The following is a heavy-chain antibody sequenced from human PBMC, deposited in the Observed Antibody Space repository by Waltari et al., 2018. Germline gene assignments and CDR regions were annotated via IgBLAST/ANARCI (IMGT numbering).Heavy chain of an antibody. Sequence: EVQVVESGGGLIQPGGSLRLSCAVSGFSVNSKYMSWVRQAPWKGLECVSVIYTDGSTYFAESVKGRFTISRDISKNTLFLQLNTLSAEDTAVYYCARDSYSGTYFDFWGIYHKLDSWGQGTLVTVSS. CDR3: ARDSYSGTYFDFWGIYHKLDS. CDR1: GFSVNSKY. D-gene: IGHD3-3*01. CDR2: IYTDGST. V-gene: IGHV3-53*01. J-gene: IGHJ4*02.